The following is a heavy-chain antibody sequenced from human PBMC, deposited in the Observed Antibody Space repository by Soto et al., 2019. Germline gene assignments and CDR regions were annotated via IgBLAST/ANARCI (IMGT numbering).Heavy chain of an antibody. V-gene: IGHV1-18*01. CDR1: GYTFTSYG. Sequence: ASVKVSCKASGYTFTSYGISWVRQAPGQGLEWMGWISANNGNTNYAQKLQGRVTMTTDTSTSTAYMELSRLRSDDTAVYYCARAGGYDFWSGYSSWFYYYGMDVWGQGTTVTVSS. CDR2: ISANNGNT. J-gene: IGHJ6*02. D-gene: IGHD3-3*01. CDR3: ARAGGYDFWSGYSSWFYYYGMDV.